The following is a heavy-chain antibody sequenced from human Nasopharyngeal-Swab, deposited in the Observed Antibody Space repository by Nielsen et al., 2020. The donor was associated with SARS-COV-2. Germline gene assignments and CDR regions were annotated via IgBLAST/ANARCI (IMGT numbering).Heavy chain of an antibody. CDR3: ARVGGLRFLEWLLSDDY. J-gene: IGHJ4*02. V-gene: IGHV3-48*04. Sequence: GESLKISCAASGFTFSRYSMNWVRQAPGKGLEWVSYITSSSSTIYYADSVKGRFTISRDNAKKSLYLQMNSLRAEDTAVYYCARVGGLRFLEWLLSDDYWGQGTLVTVSS. CDR2: ITSSSSTI. D-gene: IGHD3-3*01. CDR1: GFTFSRYS.